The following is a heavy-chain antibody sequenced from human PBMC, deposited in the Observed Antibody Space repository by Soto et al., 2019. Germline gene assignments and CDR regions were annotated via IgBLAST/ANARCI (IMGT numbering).Heavy chain of an antibody. V-gene: IGHV4-61*01. Sequence: PSETLSLTCTVSGGSVSSGSYYWSWIRQPPGKGLEWIGYIYYSGSTNYNPSLKSRVTISVDTSKNQFSLKLSSVTAADTAVYYCARTLKGNWFDPWRQGTLVTVSS. J-gene: IGHJ5*02. CDR3: ARTLKGNWFDP. CDR1: GGSVSSGSYY. CDR2: IYYSGST.